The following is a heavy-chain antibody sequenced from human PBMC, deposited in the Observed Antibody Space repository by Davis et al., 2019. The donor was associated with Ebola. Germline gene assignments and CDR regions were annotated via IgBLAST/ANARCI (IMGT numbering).Heavy chain of an antibody. Sequence: GESLKISCAASGFTFSSYWMSWVRQAPGKGLEWVANIKQDGSEKYYVDSVKGRFTISRDNAKNSLYLQMNSLRAEDTAVYYCAREIYDFWSGYLDWYFDLWGRGTLVTVSS. V-gene: IGHV3-7*01. J-gene: IGHJ2*01. CDR3: AREIYDFWSGYLDWYFDL. D-gene: IGHD3-3*01. CDR2: IKQDGSEK. CDR1: GFTFSSYW.